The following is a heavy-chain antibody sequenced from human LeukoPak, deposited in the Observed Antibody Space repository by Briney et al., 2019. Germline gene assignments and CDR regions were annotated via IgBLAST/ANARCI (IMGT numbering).Heavy chain of an antibody. Sequence: SETLSLTCTVSGYSITSAYYWGWIRQPPGKGLEWIGSFFLKGSTYYNPSLKSRVTISVDTSKNQFSLKLSSVTAADTAVYYCARDAPETGYYIVERLAYFDYWGQGTLVTVSS. CDR2: FFLKGST. J-gene: IGHJ4*02. CDR3: ARDAPETGYYIVERLAYFDY. V-gene: IGHV4-38-2*02. D-gene: IGHD3-9*01. CDR1: GYSITSAYY.